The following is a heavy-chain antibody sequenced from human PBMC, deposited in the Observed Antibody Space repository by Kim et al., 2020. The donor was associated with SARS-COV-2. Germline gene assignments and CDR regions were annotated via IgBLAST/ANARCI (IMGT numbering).Heavy chain of an antibody. CDR1: GMNFDEFA. CDR3: ASLGEGCEDFWIANFD. CDR2: ISGDGAAT. V-gene: IGHV3-43*02. D-gene: IGHD3-3*01. Sequence: GGSLRLSCAAYGMNFDEFAMHWVRQVPGMGLEWVSLISGDGAATLYLDSVKGRFTVSRDNTQSSLFLQMNNLRREDTGLFFCASLGEGCEDFWIANFD. J-gene: IGHJ4*01.